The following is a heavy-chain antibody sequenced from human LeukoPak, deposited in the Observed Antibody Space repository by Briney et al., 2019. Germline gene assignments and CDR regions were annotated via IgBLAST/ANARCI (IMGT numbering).Heavy chain of an antibody. CDR1: GGSISNYY. CDR3: ARHLTRKDYGDYGPCFDY. J-gene: IGHJ4*02. D-gene: IGHD4-17*01. Sequence: SGTLSLTCTVSGGSISNYYWSWIRQPPGKGLEWIGYIYNSGSTKYNPSLRSRVTISVDTSNNQFSLKLSSVTAADTAVYYCARHLTRKDYGDYGPCFDYWGQGTLVTVSS. CDR2: IYNSGST. V-gene: IGHV4-59*08.